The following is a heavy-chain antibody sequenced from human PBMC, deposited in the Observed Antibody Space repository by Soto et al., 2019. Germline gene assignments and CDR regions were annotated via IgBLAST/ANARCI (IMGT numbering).Heavy chain of an antibody. CDR3: AKDEWQLHYYGMDV. Sequence: QVQLVESGGGVDQPGRSLRLSCAASGFTFSSYGMHWVRQAPGKGLEWVAVISYDGSNKYYADSVKGRFTISRDNSKNTLYLQMISLRAEDTAVYYCAKDEWQLHYYGMDVWGQGTTVTVSS. V-gene: IGHV3-30*18. CDR1: GFTFSSYG. D-gene: IGHD1-26*01. J-gene: IGHJ6*02. CDR2: ISYDGSNK.